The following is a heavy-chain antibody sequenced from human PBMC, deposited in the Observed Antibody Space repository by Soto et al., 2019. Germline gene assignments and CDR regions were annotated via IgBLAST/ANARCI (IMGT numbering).Heavy chain of an antibody. CDR2: IIPIFGTA. CDR3: ARDCDVRITIFGVVILDTEYYYGMDV. J-gene: IGHJ6*02. CDR1: GGTFSSYA. Sequence: ASVKVSCKASGGTFSSYAISWVRQAPGQGLEWMGGIIPIFGTANYAQKFQGRVTITADESTSTAYMELSSLISEDTAVYYCARDCDVRITIFGVVILDTEYYYGMDVWGQGTTVTVSS. V-gene: IGHV1-69*13. D-gene: IGHD3-3*01.